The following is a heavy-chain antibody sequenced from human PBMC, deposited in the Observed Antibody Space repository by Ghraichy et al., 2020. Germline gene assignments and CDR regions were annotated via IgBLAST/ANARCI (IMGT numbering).Heavy chain of an antibody. CDR2: ISSSSSTI. D-gene: IGHD2-2*01. Sequence: GGSLRLSCAASGFTFSSYNMNWVRQAPGKGLEWVSYISSSSSTIYYADFVKGRFTISRDNAKNSLYLQMNSLRDEDTAVYYCARGVYCSSTSCYSYNWFDPWGQGTLVTVSS. CDR3: ARGVYCSSTSCYSYNWFDP. V-gene: IGHV3-48*02. J-gene: IGHJ5*02. CDR1: GFTFSSYN.